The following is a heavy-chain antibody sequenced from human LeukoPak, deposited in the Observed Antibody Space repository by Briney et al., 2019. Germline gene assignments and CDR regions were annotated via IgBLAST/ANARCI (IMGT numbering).Heavy chain of an antibody. D-gene: IGHD3-3*01. J-gene: IGHJ5*02. CDR1: GFTFSSYA. Sequence: GGSLRLSCAASGFTFSSYAMHWVRQAPGKGLEWVAVMSYDGSNKYYADSVKGRFTISRDNSKNTLYLQMNSLRAEDTAVYYCAREGHYDFWSGPINWFDPWGQGTLVTVSS. CDR2: MSYDGSNK. CDR3: AREGHYDFWSGPINWFDP. V-gene: IGHV3-30*01.